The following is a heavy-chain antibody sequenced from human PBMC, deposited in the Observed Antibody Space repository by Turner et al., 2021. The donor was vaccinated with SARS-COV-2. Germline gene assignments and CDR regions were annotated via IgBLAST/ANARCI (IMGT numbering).Heavy chain of an antibody. Sequence: QVQLQESGPGLVKSSETLSLTCSVAGGSITSYYWSWIRQAPGKGLEWIGYVYYDGSSNDNPSLKSRVTISVDTSKNQFSLKLTSVTAADTAVYYCASGSGSYSAWYFDYWGQGTLVTVSS. J-gene: IGHJ4*02. D-gene: IGHD2-21*02. CDR3: ASGSGSYSAWYFDY. CDR1: GGSITSYY. V-gene: IGHV4-59*01. CDR2: VYYDGSS.